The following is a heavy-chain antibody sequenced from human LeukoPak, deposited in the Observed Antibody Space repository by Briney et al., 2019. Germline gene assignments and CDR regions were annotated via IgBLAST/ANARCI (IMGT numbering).Heavy chain of an antibody. CDR1: GDSVSSNSAA. CDR3: ARWRRYYNSGGYAVDV. Sequence: SQTLSLTCAISGDSVSSNSAAWNWIRQSPSRGLEWLGRTYYRSRWYNGYAVSVKSRITINPDTSKNQFSLQLSSVTPEDTAVYYCARWRRYYNSGGYAVDVWGQGTTVTVSS. D-gene: IGHD3-22*01. CDR2: TYYRSRWYN. V-gene: IGHV6-1*01. J-gene: IGHJ6*02.